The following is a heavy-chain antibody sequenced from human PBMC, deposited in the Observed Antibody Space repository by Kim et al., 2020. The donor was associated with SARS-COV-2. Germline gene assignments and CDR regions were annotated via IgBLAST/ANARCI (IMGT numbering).Heavy chain of an antibody. D-gene: IGHD3-10*01. CDR1: GYTFSNYV. CDR3: ARGEGLGSYGIRYYGMDV. V-gene: IGHV7-4-1*02. J-gene: IGHJ6*02. Sequence: ASVKVSCKASGYTFSNYVINWVRQAPGHGLEWMGWINTNTGNPTYAQAFTGRFVFALDTSVNTGYLQISRLKAEDTAVYYCARGEGLGSYGIRYYGMDVWGQGTTVTVSS. CDR2: INTNTGNP.